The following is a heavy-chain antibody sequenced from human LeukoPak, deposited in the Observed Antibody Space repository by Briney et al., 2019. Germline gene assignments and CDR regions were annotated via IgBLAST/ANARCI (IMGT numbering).Heavy chain of an antibody. V-gene: IGHV1-2*02. J-gene: IGHJ3*02. CDR3: AIYNSGSYERGGLFDAFVI. D-gene: IGHD1-26*01. Sequence: ASVRVSCKASGYTFTGYYMHWVRQAPGHGLEWVGWINPNSGGTNYAQKSQGRVTMTRDTSISTAYMELSRLRSDDTAVYYCAIYNSGSYERGGLFDAFVIRGERTIVSVSS. CDR2: INPNSGGT. CDR1: GYTFTGYY.